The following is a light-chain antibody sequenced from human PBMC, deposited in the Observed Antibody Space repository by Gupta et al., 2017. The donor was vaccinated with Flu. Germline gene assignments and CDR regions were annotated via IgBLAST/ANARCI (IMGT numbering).Light chain of an antibody. Sequence: EIALTQSPGTLSMFPGERATIACRASQSVNSTNLDWYQQKPGQAPGLLIYGVSNRATGIPDRFSGSGSGTDFTLTISRLEPEYVAVYYCQHYGSSPRYTFGQGTKLEIK. J-gene: IGKJ2*01. CDR1: QSVNSTN. CDR2: GVS. CDR3: QHYGSSPRYT. V-gene: IGKV3-20*01.